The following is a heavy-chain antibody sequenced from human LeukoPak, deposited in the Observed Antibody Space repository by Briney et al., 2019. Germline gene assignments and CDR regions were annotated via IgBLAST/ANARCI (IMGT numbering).Heavy chain of an antibody. CDR3: AREIRNAFDI. V-gene: IGHV3-11*01. CDR1: GFTFSDYY. J-gene: IGHJ3*02. CDR2: ISSSGSTI. Sequence: GGSLRLSCAASGFTFSDYYMSWIRQAPGNGLEWVSYISSSGSTIYYADSVKGRFTISRDNPKNTLYLQMNSLRAEDTAVYYCAREIRNAFDIWGQGTMVTVSS.